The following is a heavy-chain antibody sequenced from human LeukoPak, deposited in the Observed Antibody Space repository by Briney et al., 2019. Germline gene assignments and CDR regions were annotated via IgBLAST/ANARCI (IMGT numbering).Heavy chain of an antibody. CDR2: INPNSGNR. Sequence: ASVKVSCKVYGYTFTNNDISWIRQATGQGLEWMGWINPNSGNRGHTQKFQGRVTLTMNTSTSTAYMDLTSLTSEDTAVYYCARGPPGEDHYYLDVWAKGTTVTVSS. V-gene: IGHV1-8*02. CDR3: ARGPPGEDHYYLDV. CDR1: GYTFTNND. D-gene: IGHD7-27*01. J-gene: IGHJ6*03.